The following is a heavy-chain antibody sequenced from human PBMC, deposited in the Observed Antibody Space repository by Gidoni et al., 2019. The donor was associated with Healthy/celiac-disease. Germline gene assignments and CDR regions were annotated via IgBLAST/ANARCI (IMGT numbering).Heavy chain of an antibody. V-gene: IGHV1-46*03. CDR1: GYTFTSYY. CDR3: ARGGYSGYDTFDS. J-gene: IGHJ4*02. D-gene: IGHD5-12*01. CDR2: INPSGGST. Sequence: QVQLVQSGAEVKKPGASVQVSCKASGYTFTSYYMHWVRQAPGQGLEWMGIINPSGGSTSYGKKFQGRVTMTRDTSTSTVYMELSSLRSEDTAVYYCARGGYSGYDTFDSWGQGTLVTVSS.